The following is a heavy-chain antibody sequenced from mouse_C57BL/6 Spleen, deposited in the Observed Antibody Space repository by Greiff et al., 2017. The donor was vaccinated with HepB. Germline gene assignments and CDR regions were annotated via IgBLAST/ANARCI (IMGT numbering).Heavy chain of an antibody. Sequence: QVQLKQPGTELVKPGASVKLSCKASGYTFTSYWMHWVKQRPGQGLEWIGNINPSNGGTNYNEKFKSKATLTVDKSSSTAYMQLSSLTSEDSAVYYCARGGPYGSSPYWYFDVWGTGTTVTVSS. CDR1: GYTFTSYW. D-gene: IGHD1-1*01. CDR2: INPSNGGT. CDR3: ARGGPYGSSPYWYFDV. J-gene: IGHJ1*03. V-gene: IGHV1-53*01.